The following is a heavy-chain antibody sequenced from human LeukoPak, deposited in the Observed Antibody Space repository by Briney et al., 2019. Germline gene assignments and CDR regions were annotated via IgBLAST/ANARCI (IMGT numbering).Heavy chain of an antibody. Sequence: GGSLRLSCAASGFTFSSYAMSWVRQAPGKGLEWVSAISGSGGSTYYADSVKGRFTISRDNSKNTLYLQMNGLRAEDTAVYYCASSYDSSGALDYWGQGTLVTVSS. D-gene: IGHD3-22*01. CDR2: ISGSGGST. CDR3: ASSYDSSGALDY. CDR1: GFTFSSYA. V-gene: IGHV3-23*01. J-gene: IGHJ4*02.